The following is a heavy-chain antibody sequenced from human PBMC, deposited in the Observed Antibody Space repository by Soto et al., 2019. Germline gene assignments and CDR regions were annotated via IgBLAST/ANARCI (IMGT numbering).Heavy chain of an antibody. CDR3: ARVGALYGGNSEDYYGMDV. D-gene: IGHD2-21*02. CDR1: GYTITSYY. J-gene: IGHJ6*02. CDR2: IIPSFGTA. V-gene: IGHV1-69*13. Sequence: SVKVSSKASGYTITSYYMHWVRQAPGQGLEWMGGIIPSFGTANYAQKFQGRVTISADESTSTAYMELSSLRSEDTAVYYCARVGALYGGNSEDYYGMDVWGQGTTVTVSS.